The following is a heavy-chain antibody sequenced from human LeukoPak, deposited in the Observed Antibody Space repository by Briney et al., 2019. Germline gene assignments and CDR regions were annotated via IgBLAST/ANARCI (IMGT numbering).Heavy chain of an antibody. Sequence: GGSLRLSCAASGFTFNSYEMNWVRQAPGKGLEWVSYINSGGSAINYADSVKGRFTISRDNAKNSLYLQMNSLRADDTAVYYCARGGSYVHYWGQGTLVTASS. CDR3: ARGGSYVHY. D-gene: IGHD1-26*01. CDR2: INSGGSAI. V-gene: IGHV3-48*03. CDR1: GFTFNSYE. J-gene: IGHJ4*02.